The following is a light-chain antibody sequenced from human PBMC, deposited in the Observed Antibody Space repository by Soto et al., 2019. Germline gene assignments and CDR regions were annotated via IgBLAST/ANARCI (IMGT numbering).Light chain of an antibody. V-gene: IGKV1-5*03. J-gene: IGKJ1*01. CDR2: KAS. Sequence: DIQMTQSPSTLSASVGDRVTITCRASQSISSWLAWYQQKPGKAPKLLIYKASSLESGVPSRFSGSGSGTEFTLTISSLQPEDFAIYYCQQYNSYWTFGQGTKVEIK. CDR3: QQYNSYWT. CDR1: QSISSW.